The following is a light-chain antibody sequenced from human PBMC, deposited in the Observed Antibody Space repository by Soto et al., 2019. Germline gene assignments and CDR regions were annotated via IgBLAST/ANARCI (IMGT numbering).Light chain of an antibody. Sequence: QSALTQPPSASGSPGQSVTMSCTGTSSDVGRYNYVSWYQQEPGKAPKLLIFAYSSRPSGVPDRFSGSRSATSASLAITGLQAEDEADYYCQSFDNSLSGSVFGGGTKLTVL. CDR1: SSDVGRYNY. V-gene: IGLV2-8*01. J-gene: IGLJ2*01. CDR3: QSFDNSLSGSV. CDR2: AYS.